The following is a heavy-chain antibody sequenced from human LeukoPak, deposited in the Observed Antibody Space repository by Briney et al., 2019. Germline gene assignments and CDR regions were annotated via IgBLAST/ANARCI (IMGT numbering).Heavy chain of an antibody. Sequence: SETLSLTCAVYGGSFSGYYWGWIRQPPGKGLEWIGSIYYSGGTHYNPSLKSRVTISIDTSKNQFSLRLSSVTAADTAFYYCARDSDYYDTSGYTWGQGTLVTVSS. V-gene: IGHV4-34*01. CDR2: IYYSGGT. J-gene: IGHJ5*02. CDR1: GGSFSGYY. D-gene: IGHD3-22*01. CDR3: ARDSDYYDTSGYT.